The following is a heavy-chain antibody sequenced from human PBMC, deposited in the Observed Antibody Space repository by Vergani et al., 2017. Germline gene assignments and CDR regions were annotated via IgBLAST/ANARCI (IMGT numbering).Heavy chain of an antibody. CDR2: ISASGNA. J-gene: IGHJ3*01. D-gene: IGHD6-19*01. CDR1: GGSISAGYYF. Sequence: VQLQASGPGRVKPSQTLSLTCTMSGGSISAGYYFWSWIRQPAGKGLEWLGHISASGNASYSPSLKTRVSMSVDKSKNQFSLTVTSVTAADTAIYFCARRSGGYYSGVKVHPLRTAFDVWGHGTVVTVSS. CDR3: ARRSGGYYSGVKVHPLRTAFDV. V-gene: IGHV4-61*02.